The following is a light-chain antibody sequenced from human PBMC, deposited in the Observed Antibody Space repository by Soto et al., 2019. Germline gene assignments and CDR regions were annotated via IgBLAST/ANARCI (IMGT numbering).Light chain of an antibody. Sequence: DIQMTQSPSSLSASVGDRVTIICQASQDIRNYVNWYQQKPGRAPKLLVYDTSNLETGGPTRFAGGGSGTKFTFTITSLQPEDIATYFCQQYDNLPYTFGQGTKLEI. CDR1: QDIRNY. J-gene: IGKJ2*01. V-gene: IGKV1-33*01. CDR3: QQYDNLPYT. CDR2: DTS.